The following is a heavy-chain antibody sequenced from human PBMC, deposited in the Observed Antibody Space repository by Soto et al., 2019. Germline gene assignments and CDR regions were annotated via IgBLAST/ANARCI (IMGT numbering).Heavy chain of an antibody. J-gene: IGHJ6*03. V-gene: IGHV3-66*01. CDR3: ARGHGSLQGFLRLSTSYMAV. D-gene: IGHD3-10*01. CDR2: IYSGGST. CDR1: GFTISSNY. Sequence: PGGSLRLSCAAAGFTISSNYMSWVRQTPGKGLELVAVIYSGGSTYYADSVKGRFTISRDNSKNTLSLKMNSLRAEATAVYYCARGHGSLQGFLRLSTSYMAVWGKGTTVPVSS.